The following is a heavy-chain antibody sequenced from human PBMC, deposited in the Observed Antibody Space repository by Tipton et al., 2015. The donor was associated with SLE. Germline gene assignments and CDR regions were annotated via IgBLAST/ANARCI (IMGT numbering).Heavy chain of an antibody. CDR2: ISGSGGST. Sequence: SLRLSCAASGFTFSSYAMSWVRQAPGKGLEWVSAISGSGGSTYYADSVKGRFTISRDNSKNTLYLQMNSLGAEDTAVYYCAKGTRVVAAIEYFQHWGQGTLVTVSS. J-gene: IGHJ1*01. D-gene: IGHD2-15*01. CDR1: GFTFSSYA. V-gene: IGHV3-23*01. CDR3: AKGTRVVAAIEYFQH.